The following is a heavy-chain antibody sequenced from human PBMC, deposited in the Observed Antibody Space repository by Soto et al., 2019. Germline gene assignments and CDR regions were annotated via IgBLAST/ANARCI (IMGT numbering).Heavy chain of an antibody. V-gene: IGHV3-23*01. CDR2: IGGRANSA. CDR3: AKRRYSDGSGDFYDL. D-gene: IGHD3-22*01. J-gene: IGHJ4*02. Sequence: EVQLLESGGGLVQPGGSLRLSCAASGFTFSNYAMSWVRQAPGKGLEWVSGIGGRANSAYYADSVKGRFAISRGNSYNTLFLPLNRLSVADPAVYYCAKRRYSDGSGDFYDLWGQGTLVSVSS. CDR1: GFTFSNYA.